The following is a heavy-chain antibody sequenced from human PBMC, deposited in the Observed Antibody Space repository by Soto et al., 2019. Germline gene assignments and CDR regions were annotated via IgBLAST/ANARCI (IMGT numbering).Heavy chain of an antibody. CDR3: ASARGYTIFGVVIIGDEEEDGFDI. V-gene: IGHV1-69*01. J-gene: IGHJ3*02. CDR2: IIPIFGTA. CDR1: GGTFSSYA. D-gene: IGHD3-3*01. Sequence: QVQLVQSGAEVKKPGSSVKVSCKASGGTFSSYAISWVRQAPGQGLEWMGGIIPIFGTANYAQKFQGRVTITADESTSTDNKERSRLISEGTAVYYCASARGYTIFGVVIIGDEEEDGFDIWGQGRMVTVSS.